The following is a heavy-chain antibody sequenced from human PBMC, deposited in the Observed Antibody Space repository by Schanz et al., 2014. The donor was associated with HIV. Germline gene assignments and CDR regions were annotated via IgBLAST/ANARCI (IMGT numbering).Heavy chain of an antibody. J-gene: IGHJ4*02. CDR3: ARVPPSDSSGYYPFDY. Sequence: QVQLQESGPGLVKPSETLSLTCNVSGASISGYYCTWIRQPPGKGLEWIGYMYYSGSTYYNPSLQSRVTISVDTSKNQFSLKLSSVTAADTAVYYCARVPPSDSSGYYPFDYWGQGTLVTVSS. V-gene: IGHV4-59*12. CDR1: GASISGYY. D-gene: IGHD3-22*01. CDR2: MYYSGST.